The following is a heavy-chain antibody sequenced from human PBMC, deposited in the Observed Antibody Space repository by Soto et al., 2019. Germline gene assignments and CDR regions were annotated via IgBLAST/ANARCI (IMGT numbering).Heavy chain of an antibody. D-gene: IGHD5-12*01. J-gene: IGHJ6*02. V-gene: IGHV1-2*04. CDR2: INPNSGGT. CDR3: AREGYSGYDLTVHSYYYYYGMDV. Sequence: GASVKVSCKASGYTFTGYYMHWVRQAPGQGLEWMGWINPNSGGTNYAQKFQGWVTVTRDTSISTAYMELSRLRSDDTAVYYCAREGYSGYDLTVHSYYYYYGMDVWGQGTTVTVSS. CDR1: GYTFTGYY.